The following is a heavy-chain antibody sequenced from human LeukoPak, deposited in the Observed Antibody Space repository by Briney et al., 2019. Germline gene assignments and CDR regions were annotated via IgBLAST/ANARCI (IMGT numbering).Heavy chain of an antibody. D-gene: IGHD1-26*01. J-gene: IGHJ4*02. CDR2: TSGRGGST. V-gene: IGHV3-23*01. Sequence: PGGSLTLSSAASGFTFSSYSMKWVRHAPGKGMGWDSATSGRGGSTYYADSVKGRFTISRDNAKNTLYLQMNSLRAEDTAIDYCAISGGYWAWADWGQGSLVTVSS. CDR1: GFTFSSYS. CDR3: AISGGYWAWAD.